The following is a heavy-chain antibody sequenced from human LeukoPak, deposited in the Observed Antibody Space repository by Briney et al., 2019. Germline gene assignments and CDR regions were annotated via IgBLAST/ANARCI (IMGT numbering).Heavy chain of an antibody. CDR3: ARAFRMYALHNWFDP. J-gene: IGHJ5*02. D-gene: IGHD2-8*01. Sequence: SETLSLTCSVSGGTISTSLYYWGWIRQPPGKGLEWIGSLYYSGRTYYNPSLKSRVTISIDTSKNQFALKLGSVTAADTAVYYCARAFRMYALHNWFDPWGQGTLVTVSS. V-gene: IGHV4-39*06. CDR2: LYYSGRT. CDR1: GGTISTSLYY.